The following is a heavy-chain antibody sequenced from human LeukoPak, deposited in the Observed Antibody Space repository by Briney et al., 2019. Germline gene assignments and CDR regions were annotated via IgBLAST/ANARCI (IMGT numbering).Heavy chain of an antibody. J-gene: IGHJ4*02. D-gene: IGHD3-22*01. Sequence: GGSPRLSCAASGFTFSSYAMHWVRQAPGKGLEWVAVISYDGSNKYYADSVKGRFTISRDNSKNTLYLQMNSLRAEDTAVYYCARDYYDSSGYISHWGQGTLVTVSS. CDR1: GFTFSSYA. CDR2: ISYDGSNK. V-gene: IGHV3-30*04. CDR3: ARDYYDSSGYISH.